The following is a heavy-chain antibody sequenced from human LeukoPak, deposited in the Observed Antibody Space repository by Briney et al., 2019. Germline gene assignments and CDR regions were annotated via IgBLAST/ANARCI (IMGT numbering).Heavy chain of an antibody. CDR2: IYYSGST. V-gene: IGHV4-39*01. CDR1: GGSISSSSYY. Sequence: SETLSLTCTVSGGSISSSSYYWGWIRQPPGKGLEWIGSIYYSGSTYYHPSLKSRVTISVDTSKNQFSLKLSSVTAADTAVYYCARQLGYCSSTSCYADKVDYWGQGTLVTVSS. CDR3: ARQLGYCSSTSCYADKVDY. D-gene: IGHD2-2*01. J-gene: IGHJ4*02.